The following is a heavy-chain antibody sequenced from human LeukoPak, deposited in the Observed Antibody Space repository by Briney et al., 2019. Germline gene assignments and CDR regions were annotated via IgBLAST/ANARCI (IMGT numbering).Heavy chain of an antibody. CDR2: INSDGSIT. V-gene: IGHV3-74*01. CDR3: AKAPGFRAAFDI. CDR1: GFTFTTYW. Sequence: GGSLRLSCAASGFTFTTYWMHWVRQAPGKGLVWVSHINSDGSITSYADSVKGRFTISRDNAENTLYLQMNSLRAEDTAVYYCAKAPGFRAAFDIWGQGTMVTVCS. D-gene: IGHD3-9*01. J-gene: IGHJ3*02.